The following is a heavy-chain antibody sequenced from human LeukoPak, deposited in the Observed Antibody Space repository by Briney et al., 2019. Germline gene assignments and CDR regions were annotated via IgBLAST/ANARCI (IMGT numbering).Heavy chain of an antibody. CDR1: GFTFSDYY. CDR2: ISSSGSTI. Sequence: KPGGSLRLSCAASGFTFSDYYMSWIRQAPGKGLEWVSYISSSGSTIYYADSVKGRFTISRDNAKNSLYLQMNSLRAEDTAVYYCARVARFYGSGSYYVLAADYWGQGTLVTVSS. D-gene: IGHD3-10*01. J-gene: IGHJ4*02. V-gene: IGHV3-11*04. CDR3: ARVARFYGSGSYYVLAADY.